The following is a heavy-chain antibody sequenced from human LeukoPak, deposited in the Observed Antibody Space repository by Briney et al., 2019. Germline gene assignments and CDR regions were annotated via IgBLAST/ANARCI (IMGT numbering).Heavy chain of an antibody. CDR2: INQDGSEK. Sequence: PGGSLRFSCAASGFTFSSLWMTWVRQAPGKGLEWVANINQDGSEKYFVDSVKGRFTISRDNAKNSVFLQMNSLTVEDTAVYYCARDGGVSGYDLLDYWAREPWSPSPQ. V-gene: IGHV3-7*01. CDR1: GFTFSSLW. D-gene: IGHD5-12*01. J-gene: IGHJ4*02. CDR3: ARDGGVSGYDLLDY.